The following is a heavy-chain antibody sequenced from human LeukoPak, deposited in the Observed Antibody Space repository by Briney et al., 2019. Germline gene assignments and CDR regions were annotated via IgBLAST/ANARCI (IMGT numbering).Heavy chain of an antibody. J-gene: IGHJ6*03. CDR1: GGSFGGHY. CDR3: ARANIAVRRYYYHMDV. D-gene: IGHD6-6*01. CDR2: INHSGST. Sequence: SETLSLTCAVYGGSFGGHYWSWIRQPPGKGLEWIGEINHSGSTNYNPSLKSRVTLSVDSSKNQFSLKLSSVTAADTAVYYCARANIAVRRYYYHMDVWGKGSPVTVSS. V-gene: IGHV4-34*01.